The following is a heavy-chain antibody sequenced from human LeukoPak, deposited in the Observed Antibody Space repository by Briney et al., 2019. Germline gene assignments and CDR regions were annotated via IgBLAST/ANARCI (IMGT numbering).Heavy chain of an antibody. CDR2: IYYSGST. D-gene: IGHD2-2*01. CDR3: ARHSGQLTLGGFDP. Sequence: GSLRLSCAASGFTFSSYAMSWDRQPPGKGLEWIGSIYYSGSTYYNPSLKSRVTISADTSKNQFSLKLSSVTAADTAVYYCARHSGQLTLGGFDPWGQGTLVTVSS. J-gene: IGHJ5*02. V-gene: IGHV4-39*01. CDR1: GFTFSSYA.